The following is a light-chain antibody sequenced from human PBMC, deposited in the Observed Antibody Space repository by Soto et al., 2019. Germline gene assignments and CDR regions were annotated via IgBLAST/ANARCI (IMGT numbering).Light chain of an antibody. CDR1: SSDVGGYNY. CDR3: TSYTSSATLVV. CDR2: EVS. V-gene: IGLV2-14*01. Sequence: QSVLTQPASVSGSPGQSITISCTGTSSDVGGYNYVSWYQHHPGNAPKLMIYEVSNRPSGVSNRFSGSKSGNTASLTISGLQAEDEADYYCTSYTSSATLVVFGGGTQLTVL. J-gene: IGLJ2*01.